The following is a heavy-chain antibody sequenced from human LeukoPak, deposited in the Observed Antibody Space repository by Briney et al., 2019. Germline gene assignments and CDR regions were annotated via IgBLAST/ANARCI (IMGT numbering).Heavy chain of an antibody. J-gene: IGHJ4*02. CDR3: ARDQRLGELALFDY. V-gene: IGHV3-66*01. D-gene: IGHD1-26*01. CDR2: IYSGGST. CDR1: GFTVSSNY. Sequence: PGGSLRLSCAASGFTVSSNYMSWVRQAPGKGLEWVSVIYSGGSTYYADSVKGRFTISRDNSKNTLYLQTNSLRAEDTAVYYCARDQRLGELALFDYWGQGTLVTVSS.